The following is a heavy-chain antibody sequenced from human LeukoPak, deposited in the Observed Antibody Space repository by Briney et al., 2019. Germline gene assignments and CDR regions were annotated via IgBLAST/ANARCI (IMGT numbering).Heavy chain of an antibody. CDR3: ARGIQLWSLYYYYYMDV. D-gene: IGHD5-18*01. CDR2: INPSGGST. CDR1: GYTFTSYY. V-gene: IGHV1-46*01. Sequence: GASVKVSCKASGYTFTSYYMHWVRQAPGQGLEWMGIINPSGGSTSYAQKFQGRVTMTRDTSTSTVYMELSSLRSEDTAVYYCARGIQLWSLYYYYYMDVWGKGTTVTVSS. J-gene: IGHJ6*03.